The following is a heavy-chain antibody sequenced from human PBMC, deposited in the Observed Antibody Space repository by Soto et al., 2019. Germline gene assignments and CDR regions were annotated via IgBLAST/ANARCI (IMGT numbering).Heavy chain of an antibody. V-gene: IGHV2-5*02. J-gene: IGHJ5*02. Sequence: TLVNPAETITMTCTFSGFSFTTTRMGVGWTRQPPGKALEWLAIIYWDGESRYNPLLRRRLTLTEDTSKNQVVLTMTNMDPKDTATYYCAHRYATGPTEYFAACGQGTQVIVSS. D-gene: IGHD6-6*01. CDR3: AHRYATGPTEYFAA. CDR2: IYWDGES. CDR1: GFSFTTTRMG.